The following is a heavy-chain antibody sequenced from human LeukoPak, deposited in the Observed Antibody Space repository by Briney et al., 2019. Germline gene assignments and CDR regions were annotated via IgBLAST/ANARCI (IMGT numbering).Heavy chain of an antibody. V-gene: IGHV5-51*01. D-gene: IGHD4-17*01. J-gene: IGHJ4*02. CDR3: ARLGDYQTGYFDY. Sequence: GESLKISCKSSGYSSISYWIVWVRQMPGKGLEWMGIIYPGDSDTKYSPSFQGQVTISADKSITTAYLQWSSLKASDTAMYYCARLGDYQTGYFDYWGQGTLVTVSS. CDR2: IYPGDSDT. CDR1: GYSSISYW.